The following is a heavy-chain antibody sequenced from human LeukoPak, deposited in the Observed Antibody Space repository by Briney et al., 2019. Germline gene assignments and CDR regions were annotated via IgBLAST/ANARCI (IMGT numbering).Heavy chain of an antibody. CDR1: GFTFSSYE. V-gene: IGHV3-48*03. CDR3: ARVPYSSSWSEYFQH. J-gene: IGHJ1*01. D-gene: IGHD6-13*01. CDR2: ISSSGSTI. Sequence: GGSLRLSCAASGFTFSSYEMNWVRQAPGKGLDWVSYISSSGSTIYYADSVKGRFTISRDNAKNSLYLQMNSLRAEDTAVYYCARVPYSSSWSEYFQHWGQGTLVTVSS.